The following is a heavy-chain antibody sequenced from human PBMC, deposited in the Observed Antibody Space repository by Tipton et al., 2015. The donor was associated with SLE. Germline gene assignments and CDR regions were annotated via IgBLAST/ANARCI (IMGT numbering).Heavy chain of an antibody. D-gene: IGHD3-10*01. CDR3: ARHRGYFTVSDYIDY. CDR1: GGSFSGHY. Sequence: TLSLTCAVYGGSFSGHYWTWIRQPPGKGLEWIGDIIQSGRTNYNPSLMSRVTMSMDTSRNQFSLKLRSVTAADTAVYYCARHRGYFTVSDYIDYWGQGALVTVSS. V-gene: IGHV4-34*12. J-gene: IGHJ4*02. CDR2: IIQSGRT.